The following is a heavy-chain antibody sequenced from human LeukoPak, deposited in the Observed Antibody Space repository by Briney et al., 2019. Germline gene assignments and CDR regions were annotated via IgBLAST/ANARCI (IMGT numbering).Heavy chain of an antibody. V-gene: IGHV3-21*01. Sequence: TGGSLRLSCAASGFTFSSYSMNWVRQAPGKGLEWVSSISSSSSYIYYADSVKGRFTISRDNAKNSLYLQMNSLRAEDTAVYYCARATEEIAAAAPFINYWGQGTLVTVSS. CDR2: ISSSSSYI. CDR3: ARATEEIAAAAPFINY. D-gene: IGHD6-13*01. CDR1: GFTFSSYS. J-gene: IGHJ4*02.